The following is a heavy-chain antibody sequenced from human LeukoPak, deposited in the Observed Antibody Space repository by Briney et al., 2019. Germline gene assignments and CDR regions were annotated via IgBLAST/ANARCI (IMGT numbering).Heavy chain of an antibody. Sequence: GGSPRLSCAASGFTFDDYGMSWVRQAPGKGLEWVSGINWNGGSTGYADSVKGRFTISRDNAKNSLYLQMNSLRAEDTALYYCARAVPTGIAAAGTTFGALDYWGQGTLVTVSS. CDR3: ARAVPTGIAAAGTTFGALDY. D-gene: IGHD6-13*01. V-gene: IGHV3-20*04. CDR1: GFTFDDYG. J-gene: IGHJ4*02. CDR2: INWNGGST.